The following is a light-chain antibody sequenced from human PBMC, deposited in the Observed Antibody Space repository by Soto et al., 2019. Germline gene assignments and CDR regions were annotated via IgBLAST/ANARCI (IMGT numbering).Light chain of an antibody. V-gene: IGLV2-23*02. CDR1: GSYNF. Sequence: QSALTQPSSVSGSPGQSITISCTVGSYNFVSWYQQHPGKAPKVLIYEVSKRPSGVSDRFSGSKSGNTASLTISGLQAEDEDDYYSPSDEGRSTYVFGTGTKVPDL. CDR2: EVS. J-gene: IGLJ1*01. CDR3: PSDEGRSTYV.